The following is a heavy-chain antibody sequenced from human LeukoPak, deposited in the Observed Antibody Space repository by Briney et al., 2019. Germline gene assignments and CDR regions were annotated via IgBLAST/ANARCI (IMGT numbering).Heavy chain of an antibody. CDR1: GVSFSGYY. Sequence: KPSETLSLTCAVYGVSFSGYYWSWIRQPPGKGLEWIGEINHSGSTNYNPSLKGRVTMTVDTSKNQFSLNLSSVTAADTAVYYCGRGRGSSCYYFDYWGQGPLVTVSS. CDR3: GRGRGSSCYYFDY. V-gene: IGHV4-34*01. D-gene: IGHD6-13*01. CDR2: INHSGST. J-gene: IGHJ4*02.